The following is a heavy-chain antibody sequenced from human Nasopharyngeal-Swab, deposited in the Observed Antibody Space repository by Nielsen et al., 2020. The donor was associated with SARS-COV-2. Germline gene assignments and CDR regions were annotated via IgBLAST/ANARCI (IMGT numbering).Heavy chain of an antibody. Sequence: ASVKVSCKVSGYTLTELSMHWVRQAPGKGLEWMGGFDPEDGETIYAQKFQGRVTMTEDTSTDTAYMELSSLRSEDTAVYYCARVGGYSYGPPDDYWGQGTLVTVSS. V-gene: IGHV1-24*01. CDR3: ARVGGYSYGPPDDY. CDR1: GYTLTELS. CDR2: FDPEDGET. J-gene: IGHJ4*02. D-gene: IGHD5-18*01.